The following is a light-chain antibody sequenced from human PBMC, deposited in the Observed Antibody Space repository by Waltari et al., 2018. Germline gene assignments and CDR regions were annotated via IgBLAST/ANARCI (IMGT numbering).Light chain of an antibody. CDR2: QDN. V-gene: IGLV3-1*01. J-gene: IGLJ2*01. CDR3: QAWDSNTEVV. CDR1: KLGDKY. Sequence: SYELTQPPSVSVSPGQTASITCSGDKLGDKYACWYQQKPGQSPVLVIYQDNKRPSGSPERISGSNSGNTATLTISGTQAMDEADYYCQAWDSNTEVVFGGGTKLTVL.